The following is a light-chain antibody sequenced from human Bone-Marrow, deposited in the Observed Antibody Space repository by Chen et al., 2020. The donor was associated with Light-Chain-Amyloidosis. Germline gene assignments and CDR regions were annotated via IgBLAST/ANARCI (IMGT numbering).Light chain of an antibody. CDR1: QSVSSY. CDR3: QQRSNWPPGYT. J-gene: IGKJ2*01. Sequence: EIVLIQSPATLSLSPGERATLSCRSSQSVSSYLAWYQQKPGQAPRLLIYDASNGATGIPARFSGSGSGTDCTLAISSLEPEDFAVYYCQQRSNWPPGYTFGQGTKLEIK. V-gene: IGKV3-11*01. CDR2: DAS.